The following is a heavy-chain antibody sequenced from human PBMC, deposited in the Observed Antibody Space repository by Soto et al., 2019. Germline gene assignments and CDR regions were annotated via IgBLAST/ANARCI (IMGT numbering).Heavy chain of an antibody. V-gene: IGHV6-1*01. CDR1: GDSVSSNGAC. Sequence: PSQTLSLTCVISGDSVSSNGACWNWIRQSPSRGLQWLGRIYYRSKWSHDYAASVESRMAINPDTSRNQFSLQLNYVTPEDTAVYYCARVHCSAGTCLDGLDFWGQGTTVTSP. D-gene: IGHD2-15*01. J-gene: IGHJ6*02. CDR3: ARVHCSAGTCLDGLDF. CDR2: IYYRSKWSH.